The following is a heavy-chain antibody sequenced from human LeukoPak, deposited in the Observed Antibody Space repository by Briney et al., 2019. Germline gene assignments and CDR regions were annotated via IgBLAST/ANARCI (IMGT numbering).Heavy chain of an antibody. Sequence: PGGSLRLSCAASGFIFSSYWMYWVRQAPGKGLEWVANIKQDGSEKYYVDSVKGRFTISRDNAKNSLYLQMNSLGAEDTAVYYCGRGMSYWGQGALVTVSS. CDR3: GRGMSY. V-gene: IGHV3-7*05. CDR1: GFIFSSYW. D-gene: IGHD2-8*01. J-gene: IGHJ4*02. CDR2: IKQDGSEK.